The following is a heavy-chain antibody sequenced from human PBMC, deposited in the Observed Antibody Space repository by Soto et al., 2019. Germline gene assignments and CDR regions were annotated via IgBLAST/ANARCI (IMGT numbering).Heavy chain of an antibody. CDR1: GGSISSYY. Sequence: PSETLSLTCTVSGGSISSYYWSWIRQPPGKGLEWIGYIYYSGSTNYNPSLKSRVTISVDTSKNQFSLKLSSVTAADTAVYYCARVGYDDTAAGTLNNRYYYYYYMDVWGKGTTVTVSS. D-gene: IGHD6-13*01. J-gene: IGHJ6*03. CDR2: IYYSGST. CDR3: ARVGYDDTAAGTLNNRYYYYYYMDV. V-gene: IGHV4-59*01.